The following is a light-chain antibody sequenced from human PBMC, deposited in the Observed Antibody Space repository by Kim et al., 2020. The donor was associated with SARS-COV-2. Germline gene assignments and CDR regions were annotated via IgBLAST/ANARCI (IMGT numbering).Light chain of an antibody. CDR2: DAA. CDR3: HDRNDCPLT. V-gene: IGKV3-11*01. Sequence: EIVLTQSPATLSLSPGERATLSCRASKSVTTYLAWYQQKPGQAPRCLIYDAANRATGIPARFSGSGSGIDFTFTISSLEPEDFAVYYCHDRNDCPLTFGGGTKVDIK. J-gene: IGKJ4*01. CDR1: KSVTTY.